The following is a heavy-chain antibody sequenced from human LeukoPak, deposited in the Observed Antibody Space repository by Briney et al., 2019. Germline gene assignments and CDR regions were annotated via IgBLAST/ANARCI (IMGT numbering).Heavy chain of an antibody. V-gene: IGHV3-30*18. CDR2: ISYDGSNK. Sequence: PGRSLRLSCAASGFTFSSYGMHWVRQAPGKGLEWVAVISYDGSNKYYADSVKGRFTISRDNSKNTLYLQMNSLRAEDTAVYYCAKDWAAGRQLYDILTGPDYWGQGTLVTVSS. D-gene: IGHD3-9*01. CDR1: GFTFSSYG. J-gene: IGHJ4*02. CDR3: AKDWAAGRQLYDILTGPDY.